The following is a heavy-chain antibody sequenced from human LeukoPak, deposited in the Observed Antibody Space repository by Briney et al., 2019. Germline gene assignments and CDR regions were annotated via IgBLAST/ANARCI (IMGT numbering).Heavy chain of an antibody. J-gene: IGHJ4*02. CDR3: AKMQTTVVSPPDS. CDR2: ISATGGST. CDR1: GFTFSSYA. Sequence: GGSLRLSCAASGFTFSSYAMSWVRQAPGKGLEWVSTISATGGSTFYADSVKGRFTISRDNSKDTLYLQINSLRAEDTAVYFCAKMQTTVVSPPDSWGQGTLVTVSS. D-gene: IGHD4-23*01. V-gene: IGHV3-23*01.